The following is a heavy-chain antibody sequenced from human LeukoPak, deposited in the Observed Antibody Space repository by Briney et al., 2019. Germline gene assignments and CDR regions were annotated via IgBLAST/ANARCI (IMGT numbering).Heavy chain of an antibody. J-gene: IGHJ4*02. CDR2: ISIDGSTT. Sequence: GGSLRLSCAASGFIFSRFWMHWVRQAPGKGLVWVSRISIDGSTTNYADSVKGRFTISRDNAKNSLYLQMNSLRAEDTAVYYCARSLGRYGDYGGYFDYWGQGTLVTVSS. D-gene: IGHD4-17*01. CDR1: GFIFSRFW. V-gene: IGHV3-74*01. CDR3: ARSLGRYGDYGGYFDY.